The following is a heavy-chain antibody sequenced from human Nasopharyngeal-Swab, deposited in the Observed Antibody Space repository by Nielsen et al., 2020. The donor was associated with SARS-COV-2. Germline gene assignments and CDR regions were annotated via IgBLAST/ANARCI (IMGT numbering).Heavy chain of an antibody. J-gene: IGHJ5*02. CDR2: ISGSGGST. Sequence: GGSLRLSCAASGFTFSSYAMSWVRQATGKGLEWVSAISGSGGSTYYADSVKGRFTISRDNSKNTLYLQMNSLRAEDTAVYYCAKTMGARKGVTNWFDPWGQGTLVTVSS. CDR3: AKTMGARKGVTNWFDP. V-gene: IGHV3-23*01. D-gene: IGHD1-26*01. CDR1: GFTFSSYA.